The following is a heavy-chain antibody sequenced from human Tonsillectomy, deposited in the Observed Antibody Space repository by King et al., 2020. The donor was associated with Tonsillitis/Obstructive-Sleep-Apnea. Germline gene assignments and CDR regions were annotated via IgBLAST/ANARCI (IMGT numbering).Heavy chain of an antibody. D-gene: IGHD4-17*01. CDR3: ARDYGDPSPFFDF. J-gene: IGHJ4*02. CDR1: GYRFSSYG. Sequence: VQLVESGAEVKKPGASVKVSCKASGYRFSSYGISWVRQAPGQGLEWMGWISVNNGNTNYPQKVQGRVIMTTDTSTSTAYMELRSLSSDDTAVYFCARDYGDPSPFFDFWGQGTLVTVSS. V-gene: IGHV1-18*01. CDR2: ISVNNGNT.